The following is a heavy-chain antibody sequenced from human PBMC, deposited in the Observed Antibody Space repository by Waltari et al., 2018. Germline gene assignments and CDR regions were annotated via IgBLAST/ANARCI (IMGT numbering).Heavy chain of an antibody. D-gene: IGHD6-6*01. V-gene: IGHV3-23*04. Sequence: EVQLVESGGGLVQPGGSLRLSCAASGFTFSSYAMSWVRQAPGKGREGVSAISGSGGSTYYADSGKCRFTISRDNSKNTLYLQMNSLRAEDTAVYYCAKDWRIAARFDYWGQGTLVTVSS. CDR2: ISGSGGST. CDR1: GFTFSSYA. CDR3: AKDWRIAARFDY. J-gene: IGHJ4*02.